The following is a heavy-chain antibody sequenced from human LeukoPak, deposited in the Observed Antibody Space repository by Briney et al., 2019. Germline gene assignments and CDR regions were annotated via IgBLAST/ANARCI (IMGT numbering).Heavy chain of an antibody. V-gene: IGHV3-53*05. D-gene: IGHD6-13*01. CDR1: GFTVSSNY. CDR2: IYSGGST. CDR3: AKDEVLIAAAGNWFDP. J-gene: IGHJ5*02. Sequence: QSGGSLRLSCAASGFTVSSNYMSWVRQAPGKGLEWVSVIYSGGSTYYADSVKGRFTISRDDSKNTLYLQMNSLRAEDTAVYYCAKDEVLIAAAGNWFDPWGQGTLVTVSS.